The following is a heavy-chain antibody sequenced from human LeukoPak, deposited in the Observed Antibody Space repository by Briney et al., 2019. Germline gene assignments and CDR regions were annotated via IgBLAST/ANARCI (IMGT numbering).Heavy chain of an antibody. V-gene: IGHV3-64*01. D-gene: IGHD3-10*01. CDR1: GFTFSSYA. CDR3: ARPQQYGSGSYYSAFDI. CDR2: ISSNGGST. Sequence: PGGSLRLSCAASGFTFSSYAMHWVRQAPGKGLEYVSAISSNGGSTYYANSVKGRFTISRDNSKNTLYLQMGSLRAEDMAVYYCARPQQYGSGSYYSAFDIWGQGTMVTVSS. J-gene: IGHJ3*02.